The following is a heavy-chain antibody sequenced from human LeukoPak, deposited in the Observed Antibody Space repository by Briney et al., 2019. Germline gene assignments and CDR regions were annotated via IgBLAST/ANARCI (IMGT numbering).Heavy chain of an antibody. CDR1: GYTFTGYH. J-gene: IGHJ4*02. V-gene: IGHV1-2*06. CDR3: ARPSAVAGTMDY. Sequence: ASVKVSCKASGYTFTGYHMHWVRQAPGQGLEWMGRINPNSGDTNYAQKFQGRVTMTRDTSITTAYMELSSLRSEDTAVYYCARPSAVAGTMDYWGQGTLVTVSS. D-gene: IGHD6-19*01. CDR2: INPNSGDT.